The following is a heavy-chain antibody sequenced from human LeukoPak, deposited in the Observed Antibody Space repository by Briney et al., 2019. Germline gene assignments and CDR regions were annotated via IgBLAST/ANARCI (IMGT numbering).Heavy chain of an antibody. CDR3: AKSSGNYYYYGMDV. CDR2: INWNGGST. V-gene: IGHV3-20*01. CDR1: GFTFDDYG. Sequence: GGSLRLSCAASGFTFDDYGMSWVRQAPGKGLEWVSGINWNGGSTGYADSVKGRFTISRDNAKNSLYLQMNSLRAEDTALYHCAKSSGNYYYYGMDVWGQGTTVTVS. J-gene: IGHJ6*02.